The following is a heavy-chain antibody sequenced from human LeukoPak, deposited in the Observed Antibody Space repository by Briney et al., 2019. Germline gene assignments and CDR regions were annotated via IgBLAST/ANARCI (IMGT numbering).Heavy chain of an antibody. CDR2: IYTSGST. D-gene: IGHD1-26*01. J-gene: IGHJ6*03. Sequence: SQTLSLTCTVSGGSISSGSYYWSWIRQPAGKGLEWTGRIYTSGSTNYNPSLKSRVTISVDTSKNQFSLKLSSVTAADTAVYYCARGRYSGSYYVFYYMDVWGKGTTVTVSS. CDR3: ARGRYSGSYYVFYYMDV. V-gene: IGHV4-61*02. CDR1: GGSISSGSYY.